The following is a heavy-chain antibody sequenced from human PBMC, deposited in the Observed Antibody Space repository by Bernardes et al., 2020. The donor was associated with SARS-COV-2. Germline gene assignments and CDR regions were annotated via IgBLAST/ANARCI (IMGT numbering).Heavy chain of an antibody. CDR1: GFTFSDYY. J-gene: IGHJ4*02. V-gene: IGHV3-11*01. CDR3: ARMEPEYYYGSETTYYFDY. CDR2: ISSSGSTI. D-gene: IGHD3-10*01. Sequence: GGSLRLSCAASGFTFSDYYMSWIRQAPGKGLEWVSYISSSGSTIYYADSVKGRFTISRDNAKNSLYLQMNSLRAEDTAVYYCARMEPEYYYGSETTYYFDYWGQGTLVTVSS.